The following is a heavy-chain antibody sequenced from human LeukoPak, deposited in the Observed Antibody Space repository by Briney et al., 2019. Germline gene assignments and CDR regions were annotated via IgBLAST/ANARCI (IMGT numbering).Heavy chain of an antibody. D-gene: IGHD1-26*01. J-gene: IGHJ4*02. V-gene: IGHV3-66*01. Sequence: GGSLRLSCAASGFTVSSNYMSWVRQAPGKGLEWVSVIYSGGSTYYADSVKGRFTISRDNAKNTLHLQMNSLRAEDTAVYYCAKENVLYSGSYGSPDYWGQGTLVPVSS. CDR2: IYSGGST. CDR3: AKENVLYSGSYGSPDY. CDR1: GFTVSSNY.